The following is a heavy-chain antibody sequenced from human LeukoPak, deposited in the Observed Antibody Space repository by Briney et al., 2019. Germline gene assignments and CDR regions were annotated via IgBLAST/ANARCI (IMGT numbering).Heavy chain of an antibody. Sequence: PGGSLRLSCAASGFTFSSYSMNWVRQAPGKGLEWVSSISSSSSYIYYADSVKGRFTISRDNAKNSLYLQMNSLRAEDTAVYYCARDKSRSLAFYFFDYWGQGTLVTVSS. D-gene: IGHD3-3*02. J-gene: IGHJ4*02. CDR1: GFTFSSYS. CDR3: ARDKSRSLAFYFFDY. V-gene: IGHV3-21*01. CDR2: ISSSSSYI.